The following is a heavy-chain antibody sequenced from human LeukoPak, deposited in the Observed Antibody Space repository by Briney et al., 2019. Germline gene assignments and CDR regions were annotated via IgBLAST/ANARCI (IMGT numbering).Heavy chain of an antibody. CDR1: GGSISSNTYY. V-gene: IGHV4-39*01. CDR3: ARHPPYGDYRYYSDY. J-gene: IGHJ4*02. D-gene: IGHD4-17*01. CDR2: IYYSGST. Sequence: SETLSLTCTVSGGSISSNTYYWGWIRQPPGKGLEWIGSIYYSGSTYYNPSLKSRVTISVDTSKNQFSLKLSSVTAADTAVYYCARHPPYGDYRYYSDYWGQGTLVTVSS.